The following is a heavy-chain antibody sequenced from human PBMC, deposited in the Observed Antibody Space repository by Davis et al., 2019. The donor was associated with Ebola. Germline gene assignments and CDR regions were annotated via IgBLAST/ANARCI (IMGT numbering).Heavy chain of an antibody. D-gene: IGHD6-6*01. J-gene: IGHJ4*02. CDR2: ISWDGGTT. CDR3: AKAPYSSSAWIDY. V-gene: IGHV3-43*01. CDR1: GFTFDDYS. Sequence: GESLKISCAASGFTFDDYSMHWVRQAPGKGLEWVSLISWDGGTTYYADSVKGRFTISRGNSKNSLYLQMNSLRTEDTALYYCAKAPYSSSAWIDYWGQGTLVTVSS.